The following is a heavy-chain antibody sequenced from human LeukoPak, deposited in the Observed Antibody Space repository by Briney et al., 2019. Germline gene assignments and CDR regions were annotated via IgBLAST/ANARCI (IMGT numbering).Heavy chain of an antibody. CDR1: GGSISSSNYY. CDR2: IYYSGTT. V-gene: IGHV4-61*01. J-gene: IGHJ4*02. Sequence: SETLSLTCTVSGGSISSSNYYWSWIRQPPGKGLEWIGYIYYSGTTNYNPSLKSRVTISLDTSKNQFSLKLSSVTAADTAVYYCARGGFSDRFDYWGQGALVTVSS. D-gene: IGHD2-21*02. CDR3: ARGGFSDRFDY.